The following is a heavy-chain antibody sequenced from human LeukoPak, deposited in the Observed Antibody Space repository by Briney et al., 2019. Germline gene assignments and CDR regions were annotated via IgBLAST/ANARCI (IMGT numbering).Heavy chain of an antibody. CDR1: GFTFDDYA. CDR3: AKGNSRGSGSYYNMRTYYFDY. Sequence: GRSLRLSCAASGFTFDDYAMPWVRQAPGKGLEWVSGISWNSGSIGYADSVKGRFTISRDNAKNSLYLQMNSLRAEDTALYYCAKGNSRGSGSYYNMRTYYFDYWGQGTLVTVSS. V-gene: IGHV3-9*01. D-gene: IGHD3-10*01. CDR2: ISWNSGSI. J-gene: IGHJ4*02.